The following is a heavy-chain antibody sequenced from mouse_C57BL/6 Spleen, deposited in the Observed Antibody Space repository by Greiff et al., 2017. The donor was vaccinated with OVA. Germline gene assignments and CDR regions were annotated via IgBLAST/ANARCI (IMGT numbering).Heavy chain of an antibody. CDR2: ISSGGDYI. CDR1: GFTFSSYA. Sequence: EVKLVESGEGLVKPGGSLKLSCAASGFTFSSYAMSWVRQTPEKRLEWVAYISSGGDYIYYADTVKGRFTISRDNARNTLYLQMRSLKSEETTMYYCTREEIYSTYFDYWGQGTTLTVSS. D-gene: IGHD2-5*01. V-gene: IGHV5-9-1*02. J-gene: IGHJ2*01. CDR3: TREEIYSTYFDY.